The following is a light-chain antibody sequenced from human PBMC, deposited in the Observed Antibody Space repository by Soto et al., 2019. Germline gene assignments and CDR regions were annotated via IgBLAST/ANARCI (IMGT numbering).Light chain of an antibody. V-gene: IGKV1-17*03. CDR1: QGISNY. CDR2: AAS. J-gene: IGKJ2*01. Sequence: DTQMTQSPSAMSASVGDRVTMTCRASQGISNYLIWFQQKPGKVPKRLIYAASTIQSGVPSRFSGSGTGTEFTLTISNLQAEDSATYYCLQHNSYPHTFGQGTKVDIK. CDR3: LQHNSYPHT.